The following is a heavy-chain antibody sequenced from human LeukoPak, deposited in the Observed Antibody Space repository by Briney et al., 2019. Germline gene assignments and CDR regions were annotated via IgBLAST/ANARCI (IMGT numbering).Heavy chain of an antibody. Sequence: SETLSLTCTVSGGSISSSSYYWGWIRQPPGKGLEWIGSIYYSGSTYYDPSLRSRVTISVDTSKNQFSLKLSSVTAADTAVYYCARDGCYDSSGYYDWGQGTLSPSPQ. CDR1: GGSISSSSYY. CDR2: IYYSGST. CDR3: ARDGCYDSSGYYD. V-gene: IGHV4-39*02. J-gene: IGHJ4*02. D-gene: IGHD3-22*01.